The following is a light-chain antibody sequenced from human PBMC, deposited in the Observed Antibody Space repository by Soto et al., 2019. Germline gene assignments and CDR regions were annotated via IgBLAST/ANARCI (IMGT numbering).Light chain of an antibody. V-gene: IGKV3-11*01. CDR2: DAS. J-gene: IGKJ4*01. Sequence: IVLTQSPATLSLSPGERATLSCRASQTVSRYLAWYQQKPGQAPRLLIYDASKRATGIPARFSGSGFGTDFTLPISSLEPEDFAVYYCQQRTHGLTFGGGTKVDIK. CDR3: QQRTHGLT. CDR1: QTVSRY.